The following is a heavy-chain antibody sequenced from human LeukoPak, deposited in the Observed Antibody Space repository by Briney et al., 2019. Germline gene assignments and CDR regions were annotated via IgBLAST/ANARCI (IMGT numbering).Heavy chain of an antibody. CDR3: ARDRGYYYDSSEDFDY. Sequence: SETLSLTCTVSGGSISSYYWSWIRQPAGKGLEWIGSIYHSGSTYYNPSLKSRVTISVDTSKNQFSLKLSSVTAADTAVYYCARDRGYYYDSSEDFDYWGQGTLVTVSS. J-gene: IGHJ4*02. CDR2: IYHSGST. D-gene: IGHD3-22*01. V-gene: IGHV4-38-2*02. CDR1: GGSISSYY.